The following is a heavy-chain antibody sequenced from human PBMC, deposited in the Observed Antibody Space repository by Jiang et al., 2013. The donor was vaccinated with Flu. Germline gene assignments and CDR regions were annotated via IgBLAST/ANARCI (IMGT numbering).Heavy chain of an antibody. D-gene: IGHD1-26*01. CDR3: ARREGHAFYWYFDL. V-gene: IGHV2-26*01. CDR2: IFSNDEK. J-gene: IGHJ2*01. Sequence: KPTQTLTLTCTFSGFSLSNARMGVSWIRQPPGKALEWLAQIFSNDEKSYSTSLKSRLSISKDTSKSQVVLTMTNMDPVDTGTYYCARREGHAFYWYFDLWGRGTPVTVSS. CDR1: GFSLSNARMG.